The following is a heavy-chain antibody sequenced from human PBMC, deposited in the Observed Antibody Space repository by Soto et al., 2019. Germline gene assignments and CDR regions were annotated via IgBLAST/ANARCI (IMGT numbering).Heavy chain of an antibody. CDR1: GGSISSGGYY. CDR3: ARAVGMVRGVDWFDP. D-gene: IGHD3-10*01. J-gene: IGHJ5*02. Sequence: QVQLVESGPGLVKPSQTLSLTCTVSGGSISSGGYYWSWIRQHPGKGLEWIGYIYYSGSTYYNPSLKSRVTISVDTSKNQFSLKLSSVTAADTAVYYCARAVGMVRGVDWFDPWGQGTLVTVSS. V-gene: IGHV4-31*03. CDR2: IYYSGST.